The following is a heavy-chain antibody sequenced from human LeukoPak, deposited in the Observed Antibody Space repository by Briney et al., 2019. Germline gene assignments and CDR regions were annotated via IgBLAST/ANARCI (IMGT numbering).Heavy chain of an antibody. J-gene: IGHJ4*02. D-gene: IGHD4-17*01. V-gene: IGHV3-74*01. CDR1: GFTFSNYW. CDR3: ALPLRDGDFYFDY. Sequence: PGGSLRLSCAASGFTFSNYWMHWVRQAPEKGLVWVSRINRDGRSTNYADSVKGRFTISRDNAKNTVFLQMNSLRAEDTAVYYCALPLRDGDFYFDYWGQGALVTVSS. CDR2: INRDGRST.